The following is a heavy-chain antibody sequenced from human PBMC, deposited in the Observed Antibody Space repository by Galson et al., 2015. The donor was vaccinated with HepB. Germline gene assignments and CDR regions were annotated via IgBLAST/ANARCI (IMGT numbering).Heavy chain of an antibody. V-gene: IGHV1-46*01. Sequence: SVKVSCKASGYTFTSYYMHWVQQAPGQGLEWMGIINPIGGSTTYAQKFQGRVTMTRDTSTSTVYMDLSSLRSEDTAVYYCARDYCNITSCYERRRLGAFDIWGQGTMVTVSS. CDR3: ARDYCNITSCYERRRLGAFDI. J-gene: IGHJ3*02. D-gene: IGHD2-2*01. CDR1: GYTFTSYY. CDR2: INPIGGST.